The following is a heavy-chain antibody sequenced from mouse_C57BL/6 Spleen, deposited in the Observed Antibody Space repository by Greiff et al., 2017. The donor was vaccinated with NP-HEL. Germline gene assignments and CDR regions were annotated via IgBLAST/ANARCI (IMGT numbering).Heavy chain of an antibody. CDR3: ARWYYGSSYGAMDY. V-gene: IGHV1-50*01. J-gene: IGHJ4*01. Sequence: VQLQQPGAELVKPGASVKLSCKASGYTFTSYWMQWVKQRPGQGLEWIGEIDPSDSYTNYNQKFKGKATLTVDTSSSTAYMQLSSLTSEDSAVYYCARWYYGSSYGAMDYWGQGTSVTVSS. CDR1: GYTFTSYW. D-gene: IGHD1-1*01. CDR2: IDPSDSYT.